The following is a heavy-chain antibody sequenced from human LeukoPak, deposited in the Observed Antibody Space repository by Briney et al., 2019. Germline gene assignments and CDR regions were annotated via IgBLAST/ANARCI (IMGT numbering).Heavy chain of an antibody. CDR3: ARDRPTIYDFWSGYSTGAFDI. CDR2: ISAYNGNT. CDR1: GYTFTSYG. Sequence: ASVKVSCKASGYTFTSYGISWVRQAPGQGLEWMGWISAYNGNTNYAQKLQGRVTMTTDTSTSTAYMELRSLRSDDTAVYYCARDRPTIYDFWSGYSTGAFDIWGQGTMVTVSS. J-gene: IGHJ3*02. D-gene: IGHD3-3*01. V-gene: IGHV1-18*01.